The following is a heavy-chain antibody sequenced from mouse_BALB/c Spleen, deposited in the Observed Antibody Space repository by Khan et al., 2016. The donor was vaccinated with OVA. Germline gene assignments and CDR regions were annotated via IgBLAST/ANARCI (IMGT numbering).Heavy chain of an antibody. J-gene: IGHJ4*01. D-gene: IGHD2-14*01. Sequence: QVQLQQSGPGLVAPSQSLSITCTVSGFSLSRYNIHWVRQPPGKGLEWLGMIWGGGGTDYNSTLKSRLSISKDNSKSQVFLKMNSLQTVDTAMYYSARAYYRYDGYYAMDYWGQGNSVTVSS. V-gene: IGHV2-6-4*01. CDR3: ARAYYRYDGYYAMDY. CDR1: GFSLSRYN. CDR2: IWGGGGT.